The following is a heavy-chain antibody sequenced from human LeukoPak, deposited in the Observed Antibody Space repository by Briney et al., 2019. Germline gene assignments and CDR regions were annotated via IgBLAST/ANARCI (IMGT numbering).Heavy chain of an antibody. CDR2: IYNGVPT. CDR1: GAPISRFY. V-gene: IGHV4-4*09. D-gene: IGHD6-19*01. J-gene: IGHJ4*02. Sequence: SETLSLTCTTSGAPISRFYWSWVRQPPGKGLDWIGNIYNGVPTFFNPSLKSRVTLSVDTSKTQFSLQLASVTAADTAVYYCVQTTGWPGFDYWGQGILVTVSS. CDR3: VQTTGWPGFDY.